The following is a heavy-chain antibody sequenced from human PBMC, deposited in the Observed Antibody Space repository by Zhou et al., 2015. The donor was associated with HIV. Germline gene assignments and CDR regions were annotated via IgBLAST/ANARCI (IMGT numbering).Heavy chain of an antibody. V-gene: IGHV1-69*01. J-gene: IGHJ6*02. D-gene: IGHD6-6*01. Sequence: QVQLVQSGAEVKKPGSSVKVSCKASGGTFSSYAISWVRQAPGQGLEWMGGIIPIFGTANYAQKFQGRVTITADESTSTAYMELSSLRSEDTAVYYCARGLEYSSSAPLYYYYGMDVWGQGTTVTVSS. CDR3: ARGLEYSSSAPLYYYYGMDV. CDR2: IIPIFGTA. CDR1: GGTFSSYA.